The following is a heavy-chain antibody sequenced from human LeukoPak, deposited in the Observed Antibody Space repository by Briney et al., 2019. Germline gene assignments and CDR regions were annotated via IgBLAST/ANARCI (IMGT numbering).Heavy chain of an antibody. Sequence: GGSLRLSCAASGFTLSSYAMSWVRQAPGKGLEWVSAISGSGGSTYYAESVKGRFTISRDNSKNTLYLQMNGLRAEDTAVYYCAKDPGPYGDYSGSRRRGQGTLVTVSS. CDR2: ISGSGGST. CDR1: GFTLSSYA. CDR3: AKDPGPYGDYSGSRR. J-gene: IGHJ4*02. V-gene: IGHV3-23*01. D-gene: IGHD4-17*01.